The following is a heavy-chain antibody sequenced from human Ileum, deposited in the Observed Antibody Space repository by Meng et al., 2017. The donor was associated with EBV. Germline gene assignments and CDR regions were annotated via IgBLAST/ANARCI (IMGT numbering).Heavy chain of an antibody. V-gene: IGHV4-4*02. Sequence: QAQLQESGPRLVKPSGTLSLTCAVSGGSVISNNWWSWVRQPLGKGLEWIGEIFHIGSTNNSPSLKSRVTISVDNSKNQFSLSLTSVTAADTAIYYCAKVSLTGTFYDHWGQGILVTVFS. CDR3: AKVSLTGTFYDH. J-gene: IGHJ4*02. D-gene: IGHD3-9*01. CDR1: GGSVISNNW. CDR2: IFHIGST.